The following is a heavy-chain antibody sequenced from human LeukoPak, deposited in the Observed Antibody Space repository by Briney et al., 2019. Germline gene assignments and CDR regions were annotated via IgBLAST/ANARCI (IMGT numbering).Heavy chain of an antibody. CDR2: ISWNSGSI. J-gene: IGHJ4*02. CDR1: GFTFDDYA. V-gene: IGHV3-9*01. CDR3: ATLYDSSGYPFDY. Sequence: PGGSLRLSCAASGFTFDDYAMHWVRHAPGKGLEWVSGISWNSGSIGYADSVKGRFTISRDNAKNSLYLQMNSLRAEDTALYYCATLYDSSGYPFDYWGQGTLDTVSS. D-gene: IGHD3-22*01.